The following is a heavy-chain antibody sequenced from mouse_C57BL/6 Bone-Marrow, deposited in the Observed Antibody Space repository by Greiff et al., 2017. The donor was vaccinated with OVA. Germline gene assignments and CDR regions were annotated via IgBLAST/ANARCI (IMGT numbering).Heavy chain of an antibody. J-gene: IGHJ3*01. CDR2: IDPEDGDT. CDR3: TIGIYYGYGAWFAY. D-gene: IGHD2-2*01. Sequence: VQLQQSGAELVRPGASVKLSCTASGFNIKDYYMHWVKQRPEQGLEWIGRIDPEDGDTEYAPKFQGKATMTADTSSNTAYLQLSSLTSEDTAVYYCTIGIYYGYGAWFAYWGQGTLVTVYA. CDR1: GFNIKDYY. V-gene: IGHV14-1*01.